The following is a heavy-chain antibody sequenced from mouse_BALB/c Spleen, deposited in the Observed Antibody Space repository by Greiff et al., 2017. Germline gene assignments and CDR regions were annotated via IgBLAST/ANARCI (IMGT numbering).Heavy chain of an antibody. CDR2: ISYDGSN. J-gene: IGHJ2*01. V-gene: IGHV3-6*02. D-gene: IGHD2-4*01. Sequence: EVKLVESGPGLVKPSQSLSLTCSVTGYSITSGYYWNWIRQFPGNKLEWMGYISYDGSNNYNPSLKNRISITRDTSKNQFFLKLNSVTTEDTATYYCARDPSTMITTTAFDYWGQGTTLTVSS. CDR1: GYSITSGYY. CDR3: ARDPSTMITTTAFDY.